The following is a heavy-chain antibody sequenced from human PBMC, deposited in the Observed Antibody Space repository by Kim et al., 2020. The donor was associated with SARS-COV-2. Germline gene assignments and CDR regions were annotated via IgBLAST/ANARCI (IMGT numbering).Heavy chain of an antibody. V-gene: IGHV4-34*01. J-gene: IGHJ4*02. CDR3: ARGSRYYYGSGVDY. CDR2: INHSGST. Sequence: SETLSLTCAVYGWSFSGYYWSWIRQPPGKGLEWIGEINHSGSTNYNPSLKSRVTISVDTSKNTFSLKLSSVTAGDTAVYYCARGSRYYYGSGVDYWGQGTLVTVSP. D-gene: IGHD3-10*01. CDR1: GWSFSGYY.